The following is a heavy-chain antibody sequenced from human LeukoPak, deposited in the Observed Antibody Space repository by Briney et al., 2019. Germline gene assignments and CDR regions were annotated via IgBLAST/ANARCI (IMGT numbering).Heavy chain of an antibody. J-gene: IGHJ4*02. CDR2: INPNSGGT. Sequence: ASVKVSCKASGYTFTGYYMHWVRQAPGQGLEWMGWINPNSGGTNYAQKFQGRVTMTRDTSISTAYMELSRLRSDDTAVYYCARTRSISGSYFARFDYWGQGTLVTVSS. CDR1: GYTFTGYY. V-gene: IGHV1-2*02. D-gene: IGHD1-26*01. CDR3: ARTRSISGSYFARFDY.